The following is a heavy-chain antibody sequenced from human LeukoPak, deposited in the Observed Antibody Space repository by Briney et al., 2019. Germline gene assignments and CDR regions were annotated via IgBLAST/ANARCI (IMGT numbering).Heavy chain of an antibody. CDR3: AKWRVAVAGPSDYFDY. Sequence: GGSLRLSCAASGFTFSSYAMSWVRQAPGKGLEWVSAISGSGGSTYYADSVKGRFTISRDNSKNTLYLQMNSLRVEDTAVYYCAKWRVAVAGPSDYFDYWGQGTLVTVSS. CDR2: ISGSGGST. CDR1: GFTFSSYA. J-gene: IGHJ4*02. V-gene: IGHV3-23*01. D-gene: IGHD6-19*01.